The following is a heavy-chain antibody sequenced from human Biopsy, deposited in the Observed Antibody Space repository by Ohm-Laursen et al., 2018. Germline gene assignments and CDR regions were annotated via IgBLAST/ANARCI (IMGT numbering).Heavy chain of an antibody. CDR2: VSYWGTT. J-gene: IGHJ4*02. Sequence: SDTLSLTCSVSTISITNFGDQWDWIRQAPGKGLEWIGTVSYWGTTHYNPSLTSRVTISIDRSQSQFPMRLSSVAAADTAVYYCARRHNDGSGYHYFDYWGQGIRVSVSS. CDR1: TISITNFGDQ. V-gene: IGHV4-39*01. D-gene: IGHD3-22*01. CDR3: ARRHNDGSGYHYFDY.